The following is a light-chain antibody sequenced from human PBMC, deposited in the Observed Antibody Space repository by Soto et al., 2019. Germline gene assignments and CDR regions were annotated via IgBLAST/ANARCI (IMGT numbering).Light chain of an antibody. Sequence: QSVLTQPASVSGSPGQSITISCTGTSSDIGGYILVSWYQQEPSKAPKLLIFSNDQRPSGVPDRFSGSKSGTSASLAISGLQSEDEAEYFCATWADGLSSYVFGTGTKLTVL. V-gene: IGLV2-14*02. CDR1: SSDIGGYIL. CDR2: SND. J-gene: IGLJ1*01. CDR3: ATWADGLSSYV.